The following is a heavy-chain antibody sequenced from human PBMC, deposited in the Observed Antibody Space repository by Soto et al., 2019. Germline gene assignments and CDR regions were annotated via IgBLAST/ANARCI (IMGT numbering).Heavy chain of an antibody. CDR2: INPNGGST. J-gene: IGHJ6*03. CDR3: ARGWRATAARQRDYSYHYYLHI. CDR1: GYTFTSYY. Sequence: GASVKVSCKASGYTFTSYYMHWVRQAPGQGLEWMGRINPNGGSTSYAQKFQGRVTMTRNTSISTAYMELSSLRSEDTAVYYCARGWRATAARQRDYSYHYYLHIWGKGTTVTVSS. D-gene: IGHD6-6*01. V-gene: IGHV1-46*01.